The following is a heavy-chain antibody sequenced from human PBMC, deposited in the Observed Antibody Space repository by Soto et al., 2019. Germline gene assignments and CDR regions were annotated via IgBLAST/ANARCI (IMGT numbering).Heavy chain of an antibody. V-gene: IGHV3-48*03. D-gene: IGHD3-10*01. J-gene: IGHJ4*02. CDR3: TRAAWFPYLSFY. CDR1: GFTFSRFE. CDR2: ISSSGSTA. Sequence: LXLSCAASGFTFSRFELHWVRQAPGKGLEWISYISSSGSTAYYASSLEGRFTISRDNANNSVYLQMDSLRAEDTALYYCTRAAWFPYLSFYWGQGALVTVSS.